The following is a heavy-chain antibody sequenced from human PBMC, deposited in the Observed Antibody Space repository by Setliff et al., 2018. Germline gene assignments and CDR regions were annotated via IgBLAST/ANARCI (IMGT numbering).Heavy chain of an antibody. CDR3: AREGISLQERQDRGDAFDI. Sequence: GGSLRLSCAASGFTFSNYWMHWVRQAPGKGLVWVSRIDGDGSTSNYADSVKGRFTISRDNAKNTVFLQMKSLRAEDTALYYCAREGISLQERQDRGDAFDIWGQGTMVTVSS. J-gene: IGHJ3*02. V-gene: IGHV3-74*01. CDR1: GFTFSNYW. D-gene: IGHD1-1*01. CDR2: IDGDGSTS.